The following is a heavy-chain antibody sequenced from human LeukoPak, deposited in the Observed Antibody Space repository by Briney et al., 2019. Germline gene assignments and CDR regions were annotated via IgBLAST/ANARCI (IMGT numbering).Heavy chain of an antibody. V-gene: IGHV1-18*01. Sequence: ASVKVSCKTSGYTFTSYGINWVRQAPGQGLEWMGRISAHNGNANYAQKFQGRVTMTTDTLATTAYMELRSLRSEDTAVYYCATARGSHDAFDIWGQGTMVTVSS. CDR3: ATARGSHDAFDI. CDR2: ISAHNGNA. CDR1: GYTFTSYG. J-gene: IGHJ3*02. D-gene: IGHD6-19*01.